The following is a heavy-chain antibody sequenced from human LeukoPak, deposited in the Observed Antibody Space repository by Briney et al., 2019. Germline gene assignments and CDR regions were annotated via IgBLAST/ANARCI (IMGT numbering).Heavy chain of an antibody. V-gene: IGHV3-66*01. D-gene: IGHD5-12*01. Sequence: PGGSLILSCAASGFTVSTNYMSWVRQAPGEGLGRVSIIYSGGSTYYADSVKGRFTISRDISQNTLYLQMNSLRAEDTAVYYCARDLGYSAYATVRGYAVDIWGQGTMVTVSS. CDR2: IYSGGST. J-gene: IGHJ3*02. CDR1: GFTVSTNY. CDR3: ARDLGYSAYATVRGYAVDI.